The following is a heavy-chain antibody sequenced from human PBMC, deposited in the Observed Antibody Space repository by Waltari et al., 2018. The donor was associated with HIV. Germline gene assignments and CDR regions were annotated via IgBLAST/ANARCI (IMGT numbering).Heavy chain of an antibody. CDR3: ARDSYGGDF. V-gene: IGHV3-7*01. CDR2: IKLDGSET. CDR1: GFTFATYA. D-gene: IGHD4-17*01. Sequence: EVRLVESGGGLVQPGGSLRLPCEGFGFTFATYAMPWVGQAPGGGLEWVANIKLDGSETHFVDSVKGRFTISRDNAKDSVYLQMNRLRVDDTAIYYCARDSYGGDFWGQGTLVTVSS. J-gene: IGHJ4*02.